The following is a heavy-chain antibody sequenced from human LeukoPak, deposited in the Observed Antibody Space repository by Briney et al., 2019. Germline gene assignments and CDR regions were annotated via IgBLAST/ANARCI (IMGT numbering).Heavy chain of an antibody. J-gene: IGHJ2*01. Sequence: SETLSLTCTVSGGSISSYYWSWIRQPPGKGLEWIGYIYYSGSTNYNPSLKSRVTISVDTSKNQFSLKLSSVTAADTAVYYCARAWLGYGGNAYWYFDLWGRGNLVTVSS. CDR3: ARAWLGYGGNAYWYFDL. CDR2: IYYSGST. CDR1: GGSISSYY. V-gene: IGHV4-59*01. D-gene: IGHD4-23*01.